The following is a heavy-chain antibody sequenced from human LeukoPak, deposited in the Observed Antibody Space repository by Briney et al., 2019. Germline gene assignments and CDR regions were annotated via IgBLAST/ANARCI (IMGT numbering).Heavy chain of an antibody. CDR2: MSPSGSS. CDR1: GGSFSDYY. CDR3: ARRRQDVNMILGVMAGVSYYLDV. J-gene: IGHJ6*03. D-gene: IGHD3-22*01. Sequence: SETLSLTCAVYGGSFSDYYWTWIRQTPGKGLEWIGEMSPSGSSNYNPSLKSRLPISVDTSKNHFSLKLRSVTAADTAVYYCARRRQDVNMILGVMAGVSYYLDVWRKGTTVTVS. V-gene: IGHV4-34*01.